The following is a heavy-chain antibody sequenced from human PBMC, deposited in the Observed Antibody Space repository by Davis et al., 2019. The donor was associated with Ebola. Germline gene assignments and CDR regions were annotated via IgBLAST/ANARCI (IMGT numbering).Heavy chain of an antibody. V-gene: IGHV3-23*01. J-gene: IGHJ4*02. Sequence: PGGSLRLSCAASGFTFSSYAMTWVRQAPGKGLEWVSAISGSGGSTYYADSVKGRFTISRDDSKNTAYLQMNSLKTEDTAVYYCTVVPAAHVDYWGQGTLVTVSS. CDR3: TVVPAAHVDY. CDR1: GFTFSSYA. CDR2: ISGSGGST. D-gene: IGHD2-2*01.